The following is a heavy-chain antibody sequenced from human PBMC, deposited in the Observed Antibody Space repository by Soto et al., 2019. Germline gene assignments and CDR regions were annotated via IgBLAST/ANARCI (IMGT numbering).Heavy chain of an antibody. D-gene: IGHD6-19*01. CDR3: ARDRDPGQWLTTNYFDY. V-gene: IGHV3-33*01. J-gene: IGHJ4*02. Sequence: QVQLVESGGGVVQPGRSLRLSCAASGFTFSSYGMHWVRQAPGKGLEWVAVIWYHGSNKYYADSVKGRFTISRDNSKNTLYLQMNSLRPEDTAVYYCARDRDPGQWLTTNYFDYWGQGTLVTVSS. CDR2: IWYHGSNK. CDR1: GFTFSSYG.